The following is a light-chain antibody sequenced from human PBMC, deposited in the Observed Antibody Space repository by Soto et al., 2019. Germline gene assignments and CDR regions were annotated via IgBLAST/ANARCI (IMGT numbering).Light chain of an antibody. CDR3: SSYTTSSTLV. J-gene: IGLJ2*01. CDR2: EVS. Sequence: QSALTQPASVSGSPGQSITISCTGTSSDVGGYKYVSWYQHHPGKAPKVMIYEVSYRPPGVSNRFSGSKSGNTASLTISGLQAEDEGDYYCSSYTTSSTLVFGGGTQLTVL. CDR1: SSDVGGYKY. V-gene: IGLV2-14*01.